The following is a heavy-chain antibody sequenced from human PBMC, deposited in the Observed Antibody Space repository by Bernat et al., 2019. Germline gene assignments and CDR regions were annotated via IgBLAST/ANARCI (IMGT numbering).Heavy chain of an antibody. CDR1: GFTFSSYG. D-gene: IGHD3-10*01. J-gene: IGHJ6*02. CDR3: AKDRKVVWFGEGHYYYGMDV. V-gene: IGHV3-30*18. CDR2: ISYDGSNK. Sequence: QVQLVESGGGVVQPGRSLRLSCAASGFTFSSYGMHWVRQAPGKGLEWVAVISYDGSNKYYADSVKGRFTISRDNSKNTLYLQMNSLRAEDTAVYYCAKDRKVVWFGEGHYYYGMDVWGQRTTVTVSS.